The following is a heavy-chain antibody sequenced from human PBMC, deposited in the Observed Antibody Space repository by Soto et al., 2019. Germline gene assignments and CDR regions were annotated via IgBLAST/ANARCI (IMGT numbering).Heavy chain of an antibody. CDR2: ISWNSGSI. D-gene: IGHD3-3*01. CDR3: AKDPFPIIHGMDV. Sequence: EVQLVESGGGLVQPGRSLRLSCAASGFTFDDYAMHWVRQAPGKGLEWVSGISWNSGSIGYADSVKGRFTISRDNAKNSLYLQMNSLRAEDTALYYCAKDPFPIIHGMDVWGLGTTVTVSS. CDR1: GFTFDDYA. V-gene: IGHV3-9*01. J-gene: IGHJ6*02.